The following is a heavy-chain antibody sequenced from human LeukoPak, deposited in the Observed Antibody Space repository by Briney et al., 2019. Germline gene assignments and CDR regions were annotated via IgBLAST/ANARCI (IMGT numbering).Heavy chain of an antibody. V-gene: IGHV3-48*03. D-gene: IGHD3-22*01. Sequence: PGGSLRLSCAASGFTFSSYEMNWVRQAPGKGLEWVSYISSSGSTIYYADSVKGRFTISRDNAKNSPYLQMNSLRAEDTAVYYCARDQHYYDSSGYFDYWGQGTLVTVSS. J-gene: IGHJ4*02. CDR2: ISSSGSTI. CDR1: GFTFSSYE. CDR3: ARDQHYYDSSGYFDY.